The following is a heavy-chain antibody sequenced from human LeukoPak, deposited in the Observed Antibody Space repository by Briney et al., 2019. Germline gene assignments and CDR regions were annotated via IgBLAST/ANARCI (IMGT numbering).Heavy chain of an antibody. CDR2: ICYSGST. Sequence: SETLSLTCTVSGGSISSSSYYWGWIRQPPGKGLEWIGSICYSGSTYYNPSLKSRVTISVDTSKNQFSLKLSSVTAADTAVYYCARLGGYSSSSGWFDPWGQGTLVTVSS. V-gene: IGHV4-39*01. J-gene: IGHJ5*02. CDR1: GGSISSSSYY. D-gene: IGHD6-6*01. CDR3: ARLGGYSSSSGWFDP.